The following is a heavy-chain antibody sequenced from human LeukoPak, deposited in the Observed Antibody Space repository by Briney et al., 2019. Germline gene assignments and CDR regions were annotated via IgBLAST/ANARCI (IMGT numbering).Heavy chain of an antibody. D-gene: IGHD3-9*01. CDR3: ARDALRYFDWLPFDL. J-gene: IGHJ5*02. CDR2: INPNSGGT. CDR1: GYTFTGYY. Sequence: GASVKVSCKASGYTFTGYYMHWVRQAPGQGLEWMGRINPNSGGTNYAQKFQGRVTMTRDTSISTAYMELSRLRSDDTAVYYCARDALRYFDWLPFDLWGQGTLVTVSS. V-gene: IGHV1-2*06.